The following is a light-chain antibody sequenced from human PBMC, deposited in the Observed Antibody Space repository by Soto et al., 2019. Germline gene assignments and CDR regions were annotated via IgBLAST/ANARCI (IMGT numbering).Light chain of an antibody. V-gene: IGKV4-1*01. Sequence: DIVMTQSPDSLAVSLGERATINCKSSQSVLYSSNNKNFLTWFQQKPGQPPKLLIYWASTRESGVPDRFSGSGSGTDFTLTISSLQDEDVAVYYCQQYFSPPPTFGRGTRVEIK. CDR1: QSVLYSSNNKNF. CDR3: QQYFSPPPT. J-gene: IGKJ1*01. CDR2: WAS.